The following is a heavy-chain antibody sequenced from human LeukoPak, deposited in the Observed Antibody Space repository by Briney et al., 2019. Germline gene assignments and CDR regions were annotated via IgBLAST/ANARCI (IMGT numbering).Heavy chain of an antibody. CDR3: AKDVTGGALGY. D-gene: IGHD3-16*01. V-gene: IGHV3-23*01. Sequence: QSGGSLRLSCAASGFTFSSYAMSWVRQAPGKGLEWVSYISSSGSTIYYADSVKGRFTISRDNSKNTLYLQMNSLRAEDTAVYYCAKDVTGGALGYWGQGTLVTVSS. CDR2: ISSSGSTI. J-gene: IGHJ4*02. CDR1: GFTFSSYA.